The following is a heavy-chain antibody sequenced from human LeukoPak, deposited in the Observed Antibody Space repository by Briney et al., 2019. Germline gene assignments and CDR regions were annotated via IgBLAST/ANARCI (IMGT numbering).Heavy chain of an antibody. V-gene: IGHV1-24*01. D-gene: IGHD1-26*01. CDR1: GYTLTELS. Sequence: ASVKVSCKVSGYTLTELSMHWVRQAPGKGLEWMGGFDPEDGETIYAQKFRGRVTMTEDTSTDTAYMELSSLRSEDTAVYYCATKAVCSGSYCPYYYYMDVWGKGTTVTVSS. CDR3: ATKAVCSGSYCPYYYYMDV. CDR2: FDPEDGET. J-gene: IGHJ6*03.